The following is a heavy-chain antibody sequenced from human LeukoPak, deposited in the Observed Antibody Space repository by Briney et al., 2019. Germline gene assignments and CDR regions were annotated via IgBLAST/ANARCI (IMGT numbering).Heavy chain of an antibody. V-gene: IGHV4-39*07. CDR3: ARHPGYSYAYVDY. CDR2: IYYSGST. CDR1: GGSISSSSYY. D-gene: IGHD5-18*01. J-gene: IGHJ4*02. Sequence: SETLSLTCTVSGGSISSSSYYWGWIRQSPGKGLEWIGSIYYSGSTYYNPSLKSRVTISVDTSKNQFSLKLSSVTAADTAVYYCARHPGYSYAYVDYWGQGTLVTVSS.